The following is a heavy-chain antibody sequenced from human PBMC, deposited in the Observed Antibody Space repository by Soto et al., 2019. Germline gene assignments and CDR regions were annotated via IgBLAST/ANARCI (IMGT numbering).Heavy chain of an antibody. Sequence: QVQLQESGPGLVKPSETLSLTCTVSGDSINSYYWSWIRQPAGKGLEWIGRIFSSGTTNYNPSLKSRLTISVGASKNQIALKLRSVTAADTAVYFCAREGHKPGWFDPWFQGTLVTVSS. CDR1: GDSINSYY. CDR2: IFSSGTT. V-gene: IGHV4-4*07. CDR3: AREGHKPGWFDP. J-gene: IGHJ5*02.